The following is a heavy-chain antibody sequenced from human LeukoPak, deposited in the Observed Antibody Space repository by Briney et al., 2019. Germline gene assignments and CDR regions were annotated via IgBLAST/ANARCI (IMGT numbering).Heavy chain of an antibody. CDR3: AREAAAGRDDF. J-gene: IGHJ4*02. CDR1: GFTFSSYS. Sequence: PGGSLRLSCAASGFTFSSYSMNWVRQAPGKGLEWVSSISSSSSYIYYADSVKGRFTISRDNAKNSLYLQMNGLRAEDAGVYYCAREAAAGRDDFWGQGTLVTVSS. D-gene: IGHD6-13*01. CDR2: ISSSSSYI. V-gene: IGHV3-21*01.